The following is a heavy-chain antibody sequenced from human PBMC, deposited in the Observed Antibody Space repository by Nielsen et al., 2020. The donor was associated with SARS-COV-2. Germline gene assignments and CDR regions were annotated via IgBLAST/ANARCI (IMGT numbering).Heavy chain of an antibody. CDR2: IWYGGSKE. J-gene: IGHJ2*01. Sequence: GESLKISCVASGFTFRSYAMHWVRQPPGKGLEWVGIIWYGGSKEYYGDSVKGRFTISRDNSKNTVYLQMNSLRAEDTAVYHCARVRDNGDSYWYFDLWGRGTLVTVSS. CDR1: GFTFRSYA. D-gene: IGHD4-17*01. CDR3: ARVRDNGDSYWYFDL. V-gene: IGHV3-33*01.